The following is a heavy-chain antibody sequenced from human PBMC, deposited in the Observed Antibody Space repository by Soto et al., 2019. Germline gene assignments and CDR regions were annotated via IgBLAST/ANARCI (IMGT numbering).Heavy chain of an antibody. CDR2: IYYSGST. CDR1: GGSISSYY. Sequence: SETLSLTCTVSGGSISSYYWSWIRQPPGKGLEWIGYIYYSGSTNYNPSLKSRVTISVDTSKNQFSLYLQMNSLRAEDTAVYYCARVLSWNDPFDPWGQGTLVTVSS. J-gene: IGHJ5*02. V-gene: IGHV4-59*12. D-gene: IGHD1-1*01. CDR3: ARVLSWNDPFDP.